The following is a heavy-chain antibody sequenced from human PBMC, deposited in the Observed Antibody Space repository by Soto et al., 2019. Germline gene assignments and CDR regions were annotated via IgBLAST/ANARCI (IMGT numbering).Heavy chain of an antibody. CDR2: ISAYNGNT. J-gene: IGHJ4*02. V-gene: IGHV1-18*01. CDR1: GYTFTSYG. Sequence: ASVKVSCKASGYTFTSYGISWVRQAPGQGLEWMGWISAYNGNTNYAQKLQGRVTMTTDTSTSTAYMELRSLRSDDTAVYYCECYSESDSRIDYWGQGTLVTVSS. D-gene: IGHD2-15*01. CDR3: ECYSESDSRIDY.